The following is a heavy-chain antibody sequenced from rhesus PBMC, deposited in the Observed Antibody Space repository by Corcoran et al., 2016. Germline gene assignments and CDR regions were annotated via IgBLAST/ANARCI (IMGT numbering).Heavy chain of an antibody. J-gene: IGHJ5-1*01. CDR2: IYVSSEST. V-gene: IGHV4S7*01. CDR3: ARGRTLDV. Sequence: QVQLQESGPGLVKPSETLSLTCAVSGGSISDSYYWNWIRQPPGKGLEWIGNIYVSSESTSYNPALKSRVTISTDTSKNQFSLKLSSVTAADTAVYYCARGRTLDVWGPGVLVTVSS. CDR1: GGSISDSYY. D-gene: IGHD3-9*01.